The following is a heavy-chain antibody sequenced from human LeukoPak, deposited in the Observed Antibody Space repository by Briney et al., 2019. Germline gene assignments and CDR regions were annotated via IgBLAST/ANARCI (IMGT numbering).Heavy chain of an antibody. J-gene: IGHJ4*02. CDR2: INHSGST. Sequence: SDTLSLTGAVYVGSFSGYYWSWIPQPPGKGLEWIGEINHSGSTNYNPSLKSRVTISVDTSKNQFSLKLSSVTAADTAVYYCARGVGSIDYWGQGTLVTVSS. V-gene: IGHV4-34*01. D-gene: IGHD6-25*01. CDR3: ARGVGSIDY. CDR1: VGSFSGYY.